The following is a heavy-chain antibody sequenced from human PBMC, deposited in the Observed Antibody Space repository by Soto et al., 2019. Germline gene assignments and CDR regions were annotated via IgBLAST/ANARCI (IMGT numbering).Heavy chain of an antibody. J-gene: IGHJ6*02. CDR2: LSRGDER. D-gene: IGHD3-16*01. CDR3: ATQTISYTWGV. V-gene: IGHV4-4*02. CDR1: GAPITTTKW. Sequence: QVQLQESGPGLVKPSETLSLTCTVSGAPITTTKWWAWVRLPPGKGSEWIGELSRGDERSSNPSLEGRFTMSLDKSNNHFSLKLTSVTAADTAIYYCATQTISYTWGVWGRGTSVTVSS.